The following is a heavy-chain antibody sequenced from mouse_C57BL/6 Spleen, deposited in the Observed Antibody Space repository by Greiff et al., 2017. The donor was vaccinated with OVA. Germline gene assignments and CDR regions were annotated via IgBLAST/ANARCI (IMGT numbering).Heavy chain of an antibody. D-gene: IGHD2-4*01. CDR2: INPSNGGT. Sequence: VQLQQPGTELVKPGASVKLSCKASGYTFTSYWMHWVKQRPGQGLEWIGNINPSNGGTNYNEKFKSKATLTVDKSSSTAYMQLSSLTSEDSAVYYCARGRYDYDVPYYFDYWGQGTTLTVSS. J-gene: IGHJ2*01. CDR1: GYTFTSYW. V-gene: IGHV1-53*01. CDR3: ARGRYDYDVPYYFDY.